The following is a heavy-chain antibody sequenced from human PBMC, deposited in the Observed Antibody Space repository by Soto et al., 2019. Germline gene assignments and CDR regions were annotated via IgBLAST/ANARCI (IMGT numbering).Heavy chain of an antibody. V-gene: IGHV4-59*08. J-gene: IGHJ4*02. CDR3: ASLSRYDFWIRYHPSTNDY. CDR2: IYYSGST. D-gene: IGHD3-3*01. Sequence: SETLSLTCTVSGGSISSYYWSWIRQPPGKGLEWIGYIYYSGSTNYNPSLKSRVTISVDTSKNQFSLKLSSVTAADTAVYYCASLSRYDFWIRYHPSTNDYRGQGTLVTVSS. CDR1: GGSISSYY.